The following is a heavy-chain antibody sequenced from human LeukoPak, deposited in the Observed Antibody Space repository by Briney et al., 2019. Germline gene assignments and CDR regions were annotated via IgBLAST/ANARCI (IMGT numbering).Heavy chain of an antibody. Sequence: SETLSLTCTVSGGSISSSSYYWGWIRQPPGKGLEWIGSIYYSGSTYYNPSLKSRVTISVDTSKNQFSLKLSSVTAADTAVYYCARLDTAMVVWGQGTLVTVSS. CDR1: GGSISSSSYY. CDR3: ARLDTAMVV. CDR2: IYYSGST. J-gene: IGHJ4*02. V-gene: IGHV4-39*01. D-gene: IGHD5-18*01.